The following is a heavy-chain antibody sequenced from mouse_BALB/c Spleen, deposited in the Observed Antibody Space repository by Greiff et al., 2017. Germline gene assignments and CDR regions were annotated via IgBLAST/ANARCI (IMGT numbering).Heavy chain of an antibody. V-gene: IGHV1-20*02. J-gene: IGHJ3*01. CDR2: INPYNGDT. CDR3: ARSNSFRTGFAY. CDR1: GYSFTGYF. Sequence: VQLKESGPELVKPGASVKISCKASGYSFTGYFMNWVMQSPGQGLEWIGRINPYNGDTYYNQKFKGKATLTVDKSSSTAYMELRSLASEDSAVYYCARSNSFRTGFAYWGQGTLVTVSA.